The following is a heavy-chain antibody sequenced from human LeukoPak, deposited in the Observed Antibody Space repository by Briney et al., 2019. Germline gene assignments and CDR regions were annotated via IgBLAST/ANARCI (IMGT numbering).Heavy chain of an antibody. J-gene: IGHJ6*03. D-gene: IGHD4-17*01. CDR2: ISNSDGST. CDR3: TKDQYGDYVWEGDMDV. V-gene: IGHV3-23*01. CDR1: GFTFNIYG. Sequence: HPGGSLRLSCAASGFTFNIYGMNWVRQAPGKGLEWVSSISNSDGSTYYADSVKGRFIISRDNSKNTVYLQMNSLRAEDTAIYYCTKDQYGDYVWEGDMDVWGKGTTV.